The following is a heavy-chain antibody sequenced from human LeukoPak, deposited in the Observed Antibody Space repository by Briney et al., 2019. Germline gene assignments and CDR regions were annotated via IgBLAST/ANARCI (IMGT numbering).Heavy chain of an antibody. CDR2: IYSSGRT. CDR1: GGSISSYY. V-gene: IGHV4-4*09. J-gene: IGHJ5*02. D-gene: IGHD2/OR15-2a*01. Sequence: SEPLSLTCTVSGGSISSYYWTWIRQPPGKGLEWIGYIYSSGRTNYNPSLKSQVTMSVDTSKNQFSLKVISVTAADTAVYYCARLSAGFNSSYWFDPWGQGTLVTVSS. CDR3: ARLSAGFNSSYWFDP.